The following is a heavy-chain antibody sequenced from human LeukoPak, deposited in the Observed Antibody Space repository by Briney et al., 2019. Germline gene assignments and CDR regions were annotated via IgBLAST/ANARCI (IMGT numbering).Heavy chain of an antibody. CDR1: GYTFTGYY. J-gene: IGHJ5*02. CDR2: INPNSGGT. V-gene: IGHV1-2*02. CDR3: ARGYSSSSWFDP. Sequence: ASAKVSCKASGYTFTGYYMHWVRQAPGQGLEWMGWINPNSGGTNYAQKFQGRVTMTRDTSISTAYMELSRLRSDDTAVYYCARGYSSSSWFDPWGQGTLVTVSS. D-gene: IGHD6-6*01.